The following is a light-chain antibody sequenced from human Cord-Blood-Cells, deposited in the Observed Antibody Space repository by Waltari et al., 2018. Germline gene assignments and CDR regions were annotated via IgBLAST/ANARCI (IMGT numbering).Light chain of an antibody. V-gene: IGLV2-23*01. CDR3: CSYAGSSTV. Sequence: QSALTQPASVSGSPGQSITISCTGTSSDVGSYTLVSWYHQHPGKAPKLMIYEGSKRPSGVSNRFSGSKSGNTASLTISGLQAEDEADYYCCSYAGSSTVFGGGTKLTVL. J-gene: IGLJ2*01. CDR2: EGS. CDR1: SSDVGSYTL.